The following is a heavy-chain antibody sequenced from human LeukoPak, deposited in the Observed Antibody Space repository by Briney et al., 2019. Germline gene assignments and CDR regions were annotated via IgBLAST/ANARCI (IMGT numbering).Heavy chain of an antibody. V-gene: IGHV1-2*02. CDR1: GYTFTGYY. Sequence: ASVKVSCKASGYTFTGYYMHWVRQAPGQGLEWMGWINPNSGGTNYAQKFQGRVTMTRDTSISTAYMELSRLRSDDTAVYYRARDRSVVVSDDYWGQGTLVTVSS. J-gene: IGHJ4*02. CDR2: INPNSGGT. CDR3: ARDRSVVVSDDY. D-gene: IGHD3-22*01.